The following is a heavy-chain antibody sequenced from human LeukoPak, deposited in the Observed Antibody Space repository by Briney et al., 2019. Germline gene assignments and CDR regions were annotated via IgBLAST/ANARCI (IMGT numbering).Heavy chain of an antibody. CDR3: AGGGYCSGGFCYRKSGGFFDY. CDR1: GFSFSSYT. Sequence: GGSLRLSCADYGFSFSSYTFNWVRQAPGKGLEWVSSISSTSAYIYYADSMKGRFTISRDNAKKSLYLQVNSLRAEDTAVYYCAGGGYCSGGFCYRKSGGFFDYWGQGTLVTVSS. V-gene: IGHV3-21*01. CDR2: ISSTSAYI. J-gene: IGHJ4*02. D-gene: IGHD2-15*01.